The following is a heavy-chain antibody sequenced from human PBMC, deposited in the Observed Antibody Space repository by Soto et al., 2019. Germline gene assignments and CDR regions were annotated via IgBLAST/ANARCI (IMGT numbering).Heavy chain of an antibody. Sequence: QVQLVQSGAEVKKPGSSVKVSCKASGGTFSSYAISWVRQAPGQGLEWMGGIIPIFGTANYAQKFQGRVTITADESTSTAYMELSSLRSEDTAVYYCARSETYYYGSGCYFWYYFDYWGQGTLVTVSS. CDR2: IIPIFGTA. CDR1: GGTFSSYA. J-gene: IGHJ4*02. CDR3: ARSETYYYGSGCYFWYYFDY. D-gene: IGHD3-10*01. V-gene: IGHV1-69*01.